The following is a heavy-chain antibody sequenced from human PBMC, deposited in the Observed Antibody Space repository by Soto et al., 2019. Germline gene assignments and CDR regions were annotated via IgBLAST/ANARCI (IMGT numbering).Heavy chain of an antibody. CDR2: IIPIFGTA. J-gene: IGHJ6*02. Sequence: SVKVSCKASGGTFSSYAISWVRQAPGQGLEWMGGIIPIFGTANYAQKFQGRVTITADESTSTAYMELSSLRSEDTAVYYCASPTYPYVDTAMVPFFYGMDVWG. D-gene: IGHD5-18*01. CDR1: GGTFSSYA. V-gene: IGHV1-69*13. CDR3: ASPTYPYVDTAMVPFFYGMDV.